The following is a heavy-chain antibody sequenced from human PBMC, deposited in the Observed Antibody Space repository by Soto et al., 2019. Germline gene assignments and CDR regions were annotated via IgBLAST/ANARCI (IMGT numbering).Heavy chain of an antibody. CDR1: GDSVSSNSAA. CDR2: TYYRSKWYN. J-gene: IGHJ6*02. D-gene: IGHD2-2*01. V-gene: IGHV6-1*01. Sequence: SPTLSLTCAISGDSVSSNSAAWNWIRQSPSRGLEWLGRTYYRSKWYNDYAVSVKSRITINPDTSKNQFSLQLNSVTPEDTAVYYCARDWVVPAGYYYYYGMDVWGQGTAVTVSS. CDR3: ARDWVVPAGYYYYYGMDV.